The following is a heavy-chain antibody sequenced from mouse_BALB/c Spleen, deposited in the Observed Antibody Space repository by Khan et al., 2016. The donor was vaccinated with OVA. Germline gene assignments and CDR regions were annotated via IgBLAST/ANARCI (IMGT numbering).Heavy chain of an antibody. CDR3: AKIFYGNSYAMDY. D-gene: IGHD2-1*01. Sequence: QVQLQQSGPELVKPGASVKMSCKASGYTFTDYDIRWVKQRTGQGLEWIGEIYPGRGSTYYNEKFKGKATLTADKSSNTAYMQLSSLTSEDSSVYFWAKIFYGNSYAMDYWGQGTAVTVSS. V-gene: IGHV1-77*01. CDR2: IYPGRGST. J-gene: IGHJ4*01. CDR1: GYTFTDYD.